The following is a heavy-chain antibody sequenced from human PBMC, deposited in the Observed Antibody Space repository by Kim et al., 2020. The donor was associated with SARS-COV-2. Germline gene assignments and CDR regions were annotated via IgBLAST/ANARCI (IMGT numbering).Heavy chain of an antibody. CDR3: ARGGGTVEQHI. J-gene: IGHJ3*02. Sequence: GGSLRLSCAASGFTFNNYHMSWVRQAPGKGLEWVSVIYSGGNTDYIESVKGRFTVSRDSAKKSLYLQMNNLRDEDTAMYYCARGGGTVEQHIWGQGTMVT. D-gene: IGHD6-13*01. CDR1: GFTFNNYH. CDR2: IYSGGNT. V-gene: IGHV3-53*01.